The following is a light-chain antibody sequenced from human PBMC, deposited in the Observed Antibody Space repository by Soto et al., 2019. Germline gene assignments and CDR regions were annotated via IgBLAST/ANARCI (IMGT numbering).Light chain of an antibody. CDR3: QQSFSTPRT. CDR1: QSISSY. CDR2: GAS. V-gene: IGKV1-39*01. J-gene: IGKJ1*01. Sequence: DIHMTQSLSSLSAPVGDRVTTTCRASQSISSYLNWYQQKPGKAPKLLIYGASSLQSGVPSRFSGSGSGTDFTLTISSLQPEDFGTYYCQQSFSTPRTFGQGTKVDI.